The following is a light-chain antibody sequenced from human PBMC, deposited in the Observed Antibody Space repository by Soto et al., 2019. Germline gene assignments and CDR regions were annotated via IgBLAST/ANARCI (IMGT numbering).Light chain of an antibody. CDR3: QQYNSYWT. Sequence: DIQMTESPSTLSASVGDRVTLTCWASQSISSWLAWYQQKPGKAPKLLIYDASSLESGVPSRLSGSGSGTEFTLTISSLQPDDFATYYCQQYNSYWTFGQGTKVDIK. CDR2: DAS. J-gene: IGKJ1*01. CDR1: QSISSW. V-gene: IGKV1-5*01.